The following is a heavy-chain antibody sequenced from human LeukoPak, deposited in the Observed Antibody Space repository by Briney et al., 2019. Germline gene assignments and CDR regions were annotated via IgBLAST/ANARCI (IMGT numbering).Heavy chain of an antibody. Sequence: GGSLRLSCAASGFIFSSCAMHGVRQAPAKGLEWVAVIWYDGTNKYYADSVTGRFTISRDNSKNTLNLQMNSLRADDTAIYYCAREIGEYSRSLGEYFDYWGQGALVTVSS. CDR1: GFIFSSCA. CDR3: AREIGEYSRSLGEYFDY. D-gene: IGHD6-6*01. J-gene: IGHJ4*02. CDR2: IWYDGTNK. V-gene: IGHV3-33*01.